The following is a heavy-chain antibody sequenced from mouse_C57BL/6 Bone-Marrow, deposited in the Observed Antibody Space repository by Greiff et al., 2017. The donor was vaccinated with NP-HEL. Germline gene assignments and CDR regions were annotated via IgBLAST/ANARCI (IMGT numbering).Heavy chain of an antibody. V-gene: IGHV1-76*01. J-gene: IGHJ2*01. CDR3: ASRRGPFDY. CDR2: IYPGSGNT. CDR1: GYTFTDYY. Sequence: VKLQQSGAELVRPGASVKLSCKASGYTFTDYYINWVKQRPGQGLEWIARIYPGSGNTYYNEKFKGKATLTAEKSSSTAYMQLSSLTSEDSAVYFCASRRGPFDYWGQGTTLTVSS.